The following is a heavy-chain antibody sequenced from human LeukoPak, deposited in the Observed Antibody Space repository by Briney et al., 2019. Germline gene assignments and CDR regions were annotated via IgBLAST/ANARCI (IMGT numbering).Heavy chain of an antibody. CDR2: INHSGST. V-gene: IGHV4-34*01. CDR3: ARGRYCSGGSCYDY. D-gene: IGHD2-15*01. Sequence: SETLSLTCAVYGGSFSGYYWSWIRQPPGKGLEWIGEINHSGSTNYNPSLKSRVTISVDTSKNQFSLKLSSVTAADTAVYYCARGRYCSGGSCYDYWGQGTLVTVSS. J-gene: IGHJ4*02. CDR1: GGSFSGYY.